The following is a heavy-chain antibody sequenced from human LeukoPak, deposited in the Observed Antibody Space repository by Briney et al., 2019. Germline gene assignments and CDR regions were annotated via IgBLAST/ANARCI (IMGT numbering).Heavy chain of an antibody. Sequence: GASVKVSCKASGYTFTSYGISWVRQAPGQGLEWMGWISPNSGGTNYAQKFQGRVTMTRDTSISTAYMHLSSLRSDDTSVYYCARGCSTSTCYTSGFDYWGQGTLVTVSS. CDR2: ISPNSGGT. D-gene: IGHD2-2*02. J-gene: IGHJ4*02. CDR3: ARGCSTSTCYTSGFDY. CDR1: GYTFTSYG. V-gene: IGHV1-2*02.